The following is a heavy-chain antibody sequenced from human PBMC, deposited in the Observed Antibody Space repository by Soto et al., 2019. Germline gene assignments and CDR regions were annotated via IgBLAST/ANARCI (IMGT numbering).Heavy chain of an antibody. Sequence: GGSLRLSCAASGFTFSSYRMNWVRQAPGKGLEWVSYISSSSSTIYYADSVKGRFTISRDNAKNSLYLQMNSLRAEDTAVYYCARDVAYYDFWSGYYFDYWGQGTLDTVSS. CDR3: ARDVAYYDFWSGYYFDY. V-gene: IGHV3-48*01. CDR2: ISSSSSTI. D-gene: IGHD3-3*01. J-gene: IGHJ4*02. CDR1: GFTFSSYR.